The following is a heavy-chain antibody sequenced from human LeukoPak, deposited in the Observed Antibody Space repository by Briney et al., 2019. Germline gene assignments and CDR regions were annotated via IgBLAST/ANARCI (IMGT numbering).Heavy chain of an antibody. D-gene: IGHD3-16*01. J-gene: IGHJ4*02. CDR2: IYSGGST. CDR1: GFTVSSNY. Sequence: GGSLRLSCAASGFTVSSNYMSWVRQAPGKGLEWVSVIYSGGSTYYADSVRGRFTISRDNSKNTLYLQMNSLRAEDTAVYYCARDIFGGNKPTGEDYWGKGTLVTVSS. V-gene: IGHV3-53*01. CDR3: ARDIFGGNKPTGEDY.